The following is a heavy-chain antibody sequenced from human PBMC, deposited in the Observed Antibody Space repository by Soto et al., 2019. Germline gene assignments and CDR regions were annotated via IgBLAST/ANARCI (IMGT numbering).Heavy chain of an antibody. CDR1: GFTFDDYA. D-gene: IGHD3-9*01. J-gene: IGHJ1*01. CDR3: AKDNILTGWAEYFQH. V-gene: IGHV3-9*01. Sequence: EVQLVESGGGLVQPGRSLRLSCAASGFTFDDYAMHWVRQAPGKGLEWVSGISWNSGSIGYADSVKGRFTISRDNAKNSLYLQMNSLRAEDTALYYCAKDNILTGWAEYFQHWGQGTLVTVSS. CDR2: ISWNSGSI.